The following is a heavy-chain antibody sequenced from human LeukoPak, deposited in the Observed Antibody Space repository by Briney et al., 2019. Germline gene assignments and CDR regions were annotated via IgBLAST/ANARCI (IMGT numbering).Heavy chain of an antibody. CDR1: GGTFSNYA. V-gene: IGHV1-69*05. Sequence: SVKVSCKASGGTFSNYAITWVRQAPGQGLEWMGGIIPIFGTANCAQKFQGRVTITTDESTTTAYMELSSLRSEDTAVYYCATTRAYSSSWYNWFDPWGQGTLVTVSS. CDR2: IIPIFGTA. J-gene: IGHJ5*02. CDR3: ATTRAYSSSWYNWFDP. D-gene: IGHD6-13*01.